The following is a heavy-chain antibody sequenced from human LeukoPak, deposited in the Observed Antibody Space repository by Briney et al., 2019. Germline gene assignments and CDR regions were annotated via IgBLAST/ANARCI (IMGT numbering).Heavy chain of an antibody. J-gene: IGHJ1*01. Sequence: SETLSLTCTVSGGSVSSSSYYWGWIRQPPGKGLEWIGSIYYSGSTNYNPSLKSRVTISVDTSKNQFSLKLSSVTAADTAVYYCARVGPWQWLKYFQHWGQGTLVTVSS. D-gene: IGHD6-19*01. CDR2: IYYSGST. V-gene: IGHV4-39*07. CDR1: GGSVSSSSYY. CDR3: ARVGPWQWLKYFQH.